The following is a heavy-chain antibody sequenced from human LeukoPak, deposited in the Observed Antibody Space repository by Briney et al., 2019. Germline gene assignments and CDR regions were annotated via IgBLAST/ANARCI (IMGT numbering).Heavy chain of an antibody. D-gene: IGHD1-20*01. CDR2: FYDSGST. J-gene: IGHJ3*02. CDR1: DGSITFYY. CDR3: ARHVTEGAFDI. V-gene: IGHV4-59*01. Sequence: SETLSLTCTVSDGSITFYYWSWIRQLPGKGLQWIGSFYDSGSTNYNPSLESRVTISGDTSKNQFSLKLSSVTAADTAVYYCARHVTEGAFDIWGQGTMVTVSS.